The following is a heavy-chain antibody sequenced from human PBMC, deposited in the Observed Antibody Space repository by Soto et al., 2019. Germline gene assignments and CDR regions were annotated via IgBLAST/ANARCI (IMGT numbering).Heavy chain of an antibody. V-gene: IGHV2-5*02. CDR1: GFSLTTSGVG. CDR2: IYWDDDK. CDR3: AHRVLRTVFGLVTTTAIYFDF. J-gene: IGHJ4*02. D-gene: IGHD3-3*01. Sequence: QITLNESGPTLVKPTQTLTLTCTFSGFSLTTSGVGVGWIRQSPGKAPEWLALIYWDDDKRYSPSLKSRLTITQDTSKNHVVLTMATLDPADTATYYCAHRVLRTVFGLVTTTAIYFDFWGQGTPVAGSS.